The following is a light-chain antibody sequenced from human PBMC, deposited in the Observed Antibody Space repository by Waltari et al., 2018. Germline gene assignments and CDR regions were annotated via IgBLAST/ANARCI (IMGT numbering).Light chain of an antibody. CDR1: RSNIGSNT. J-gene: IGLJ1*01. CDR2: TNN. V-gene: IGLV1-44*01. CDR3: AALDDSLNGFYV. Sequence: QSVLTQPPSASGTLGQRVTISCSGSRSNIGSNTVNWYQQLPGTAPKLLIYTNNQRPSGVPDRFSGSNSGTSASLAISGLQAEDEADYYCAALDDSLNGFYVFGTGTKVTVL.